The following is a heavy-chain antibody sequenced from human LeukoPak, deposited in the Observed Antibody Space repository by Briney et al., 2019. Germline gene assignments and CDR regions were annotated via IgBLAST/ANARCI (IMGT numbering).Heavy chain of an antibody. Sequence: QSGGSLRLSCAASGFTFSGSAMRWVRQASGKGLEWVGRIRSKTNHYATAYAASVKGRFNISRDDSKNTAYRQMNSLKTEDTAVYYCARRLSGSYFFDYWGQGTLVTVSS. CDR1: GFTFSGSA. V-gene: IGHV3-73*01. D-gene: IGHD1-26*01. CDR3: ARRLSGSYFFDY. CDR2: IRSKTNHYAT. J-gene: IGHJ4*02.